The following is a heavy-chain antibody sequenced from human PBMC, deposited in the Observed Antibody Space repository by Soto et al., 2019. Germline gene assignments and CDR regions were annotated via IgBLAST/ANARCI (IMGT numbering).Heavy chain of an antibody. CDR1: GYTFTGYY. V-gene: IGHV1-2*04. Sequence: WASVKVSCKASGYTFTGYYMHWVRQAPGQGLEWMGWINPNSGGTNYAQKFQGWVTMTRDTSISTAYMELSRLRSDDTAVYYCARDYYDSSGYYYYYGMDVWGQGTTVTVSS. J-gene: IGHJ6*02. CDR3: ARDYYDSSGYYYYYGMDV. D-gene: IGHD3-22*01. CDR2: INPNSGGT.